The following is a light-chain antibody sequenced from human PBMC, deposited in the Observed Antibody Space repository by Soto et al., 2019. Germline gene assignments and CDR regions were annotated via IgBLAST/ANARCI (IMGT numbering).Light chain of an antibody. V-gene: IGKV3-11*01. CDR3: QQRNNWPLT. CDR2: EAL. Sequence: ETLLTQSRATLSLAPGERAALSFRASRSISTYLAWYQQKPGQAPRLLIYEALNRATGIPARFSGSGSGTDFTLTISSLEPEYFAVYYCQQRNNWPLTFGGGTKVDI. CDR1: RSISTY. J-gene: IGKJ4*02.